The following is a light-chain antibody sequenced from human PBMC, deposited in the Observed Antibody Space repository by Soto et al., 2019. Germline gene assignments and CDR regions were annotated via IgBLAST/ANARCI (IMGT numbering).Light chain of an antibody. Sequence: QSALTQPPSVSGSPGQSVTISCTGASSDLGYYSGVSWYQQHPGTAPKLMIYGVSSRPSGVPDRFSGSRSGNTASLTISGRQAEDEDDYYYCLYTAGSTWVFGGGTKLTVL. CDR2: GVS. CDR1: SSDLGYYSG. V-gene: IGLV2-18*01. CDR3: CLYTAGSTWV. J-gene: IGLJ3*02.